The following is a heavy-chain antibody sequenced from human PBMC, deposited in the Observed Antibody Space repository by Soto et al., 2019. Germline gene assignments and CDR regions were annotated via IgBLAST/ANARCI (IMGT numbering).Heavy chain of an antibody. CDR2: IYYTGTT. J-gene: IGHJ5*01. CDR3: ARLGGYYQSLDS. D-gene: IGHD3-22*01. Sequence: SETLSLTCTVSGGSIRDYYWSWIRQSPGKGLEWIGYIYYTGTTRYNPSIKSRVTISVDSSNNQFSLNLRSVSAADTAVYYCARLGGYYQSLDSWGQGTLVTVSS. CDR1: GGSIRDYY. V-gene: IGHV4-59*08.